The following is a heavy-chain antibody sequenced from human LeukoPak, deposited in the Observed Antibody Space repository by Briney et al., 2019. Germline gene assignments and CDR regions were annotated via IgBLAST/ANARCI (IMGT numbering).Heavy chain of an antibody. V-gene: IGHV2-5*02. CDR1: GFSLSTSGVG. J-gene: IGHJ4*02. CDR3: AHSWVWSYYYDSSGLYYFDY. D-gene: IGHD3-22*01. CDR2: IYWDDDK. Sequence: SGPTLVNPTQTLTLTCTFSGFSLSTSGVGVGWIRQPPGKALEWLALIYWDDDKRYSPSLKSRLTITKDTSKNQVVLTMTNVDPVDTATYYCAHSWVWSYYYDSSGLYYFDYRGQGTLVTVSS.